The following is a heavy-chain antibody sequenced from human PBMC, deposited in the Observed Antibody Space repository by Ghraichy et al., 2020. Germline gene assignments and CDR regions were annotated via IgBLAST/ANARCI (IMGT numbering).Heavy chain of an antibody. Sequence: GGSLRLSCAASGFTFSSYSMNWVRQAPGKGLEWVSSISSSSSYIYYADSVKGRFTISRDNAKNSLYLQMNSLRAEDTAVYYCARNPEGVAGTTRRFDPWCQGTLVTVSS. V-gene: IGHV3-21*01. CDR1: GFTFSSYS. CDR2: ISSSSSYI. CDR3: ARNPEGVAGTTRRFDP. J-gene: IGHJ5*02. D-gene: IGHD6-19*01.